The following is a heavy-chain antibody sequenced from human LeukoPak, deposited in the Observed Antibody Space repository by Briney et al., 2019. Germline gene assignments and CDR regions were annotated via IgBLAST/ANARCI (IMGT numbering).Heavy chain of an antibody. CDR2: IIPILGIA. V-gene: IGHV1-69*04. J-gene: IGHJ4*02. Sequence: SVKVSCKASGGTFSSYAISWVRQAPGQGLEWIGRIIPILGIANYAQKFQGRVTITADKSTSTAYMELSSLRSEDTAVYYCARDDRYSSGWYKSWGQGTLVTVSS. D-gene: IGHD6-19*01. CDR1: GGTFSSYA. CDR3: ARDDRYSSGWYKS.